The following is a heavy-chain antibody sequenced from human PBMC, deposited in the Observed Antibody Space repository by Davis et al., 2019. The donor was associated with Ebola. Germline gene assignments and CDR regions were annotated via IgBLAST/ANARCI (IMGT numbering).Heavy chain of an antibody. CDR3: ARVKPIYGSGSYHYYGMDV. J-gene: IGHJ6*02. CDR1: GFTFSSYG. V-gene: IGHV3-33*01. CDR2: IWYDGSNK. Sequence: GGSLRLSCAASGFTFSSYGMHWARQAPGKGLEWVAVIWYDGSNKYYADSVKGRFTISRDNSKNTLYLQMNSLRAEDTAVYYCARVKPIYGSGSYHYYGMDVWGQGTTVTVSS. D-gene: IGHD3-10*01.